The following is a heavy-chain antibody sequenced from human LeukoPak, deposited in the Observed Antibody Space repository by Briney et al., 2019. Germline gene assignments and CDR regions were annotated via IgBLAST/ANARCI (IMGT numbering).Heavy chain of an antibody. J-gene: IGHJ6*03. CDR1: GFTFSSYE. Sequence: GGSLRLSCAASGFTFSSYEMNWVRQAPGKGLEWVSYISSSGSTIYYADSVKGRFTISRDNAKNSLYLQMNRLRAEDTAVYHCAAGGDYYYHMDVWGKGTTVTVSS. D-gene: IGHD3-10*01. CDR2: ISSSGSTI. CDR3: AAGGDYYYHMDV. V-gene: IGHV3-48*03.